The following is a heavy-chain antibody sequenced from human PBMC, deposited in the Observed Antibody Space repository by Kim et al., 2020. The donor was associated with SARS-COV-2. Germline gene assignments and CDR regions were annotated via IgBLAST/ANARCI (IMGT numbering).Heavy chain of an antibody. CDR3: ARDIVVVVAAYWGFDY. J-gene: IGHJ4*02. V-gene: IGHV4-39*01. CDR2: IYYSGST. D-gene: IGHD2-15*01. Sequence: SETLSLTCTVSGGSISSSSYYWGWIRQPPGKGLEWIGSIYYSGSTYYNPSLKSRVTISVDTSKNQFSLKLSSVTAADTAVYYCARDIVVVVAAYWGFDYWGQGTLVTVSS. CDR1: GGSISSSSYY.